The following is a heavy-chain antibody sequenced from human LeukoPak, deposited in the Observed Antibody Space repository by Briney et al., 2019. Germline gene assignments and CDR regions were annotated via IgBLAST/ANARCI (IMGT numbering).Heavy chain of an antibody. CDR2: ISYDGSNK. J-gene: IGHJ5*02. D-gene: IGHD2-2*01. CDR3: CSSVEDSWFDP. Sequence: PGRSLGLSCAASGFTFSSYAMHWVRQAPGKGLEWVAVISYDGSNKYYADSVKGRFTISRDNSKNTLYLQMNSLRAEDTAVYYCCSSVEDSWFDPWGQGTLVTVSS. CDR1: GFTFSSYA. V-gene: IGHV3-30*04.